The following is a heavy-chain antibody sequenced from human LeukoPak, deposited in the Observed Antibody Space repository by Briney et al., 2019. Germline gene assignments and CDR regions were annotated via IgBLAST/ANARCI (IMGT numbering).Heavy chain of an antibody. J-gene: IGHJ4*02. D-gene: IGHD3-3*01. CDR2: DGSNK. CDR3: AKVRNGRFLEWSIFDY. Sequence: DGSNKYYGDSVKGRFTISRDNSKNTLYLQMNSLRAEDTAVYYCAKVRNGRFLEWSIFDYWGQGTLVTVSS. V-gene: IGHV3-30*02.